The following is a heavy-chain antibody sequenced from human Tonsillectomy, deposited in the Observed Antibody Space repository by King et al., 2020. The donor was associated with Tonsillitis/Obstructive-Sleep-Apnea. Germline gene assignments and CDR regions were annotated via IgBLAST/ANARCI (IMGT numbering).Heavy chain of an antibody. Sequence: VQLQESGPGLVKPSETLSLTCTVSGDSINSYYWSWIRQPPGKGLEWIGYIAYSGNTNYNPSLKSRVTISIDTSKNQFSLTLRSVTAADTAVYYCAGSKGSGSYFDYWGQGTLVTVSS. CDR2: IAYSGNT. J-gene: IGHJ4*02. CDR1: GDSINSYY. D-gene: IGHD3-3*01. V-gene: IGHV4-59*01. CDR3: AGSKGSGSYFDY.